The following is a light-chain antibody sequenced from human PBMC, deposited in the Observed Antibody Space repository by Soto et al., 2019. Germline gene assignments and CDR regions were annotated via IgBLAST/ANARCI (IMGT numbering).Light chain of an antibody. CDR3: SSYRGGSTLDV. Sequence: QSALTQPASVSGSPGQSITISCTGTSSDVGGYKYVSWYQQHPGKAPKLMIYEVSNRPSGVSNRFSGSKSGNTASLTISGLQAEDEADYYGSSYRGGSTLDVFGTGTKVTVL. J-gene: IGLJ1*01. CDR2: EVS. V-gene: IGLV2-14*01. CDR1: SSDVGGYKY.